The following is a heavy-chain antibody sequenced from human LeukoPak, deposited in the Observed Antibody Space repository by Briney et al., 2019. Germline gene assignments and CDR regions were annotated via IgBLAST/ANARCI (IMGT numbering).Heavy chain of an antibody. V-gene: IGHV1-8*02. CDR2: MNPNSGDT. J-gene: IGHJ1*01. CDR1: GSTFSSYD. CDR3: AAGYQLLNLTTAEYFQH. Sequence: ASVKVSCKASGSTFSSYDINWVRQATGQGLEWMGWMNPNSGDTGYTQRFQGRVTMTRDTSISTAYMELSSLRSEDTAVYYCAAGYQLLNLTTAEYFQHWGRGTLVTVSS. D-gene: IGHD2-2*01.